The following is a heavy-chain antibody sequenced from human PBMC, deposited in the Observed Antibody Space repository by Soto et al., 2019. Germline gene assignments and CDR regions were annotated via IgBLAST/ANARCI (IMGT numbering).Heavy chain of an antibody. CDR2: ISAYNGNT. CDR3: ARDQRLRCSSTSCYVGY. J-gene: IGHJ4*02. Sequence: QVQLVQSGAEVKKPGASVKVSCKASGYTFTSYGISWVRQAPGQGLEWMGWISAYNGNTNYAQKLQGRVTMTTDTSTSTAYMELRSLRSDDTAVYYCARDQRLRCSSTSCYVGYWGQGTLVTVSS. V-gene: IGHV1-18*01. CDR1: GYTFTSYG. D-gene: IGHD2-2*01.